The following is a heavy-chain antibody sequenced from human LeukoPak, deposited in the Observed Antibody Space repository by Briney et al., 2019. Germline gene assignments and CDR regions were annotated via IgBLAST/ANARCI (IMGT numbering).Heavy chain of an antibody. J-gene: IGHJ4*02. CDR1: GFTFSSYA. D-gene: IGHD3-3*02. Sequence: PGRSLRLSCAASGFTFSSYAMHWVRQAPGKGLEWVAVISYDGSNKYYADSVKGRFTISRDNSKNTLYLQMNSLRAEDTAVYYCAKLGYWGQGTLATVSS. CDR3: AKLGY. CDR2: ISYDGSNK. V-gene: IGHV3-30*04.